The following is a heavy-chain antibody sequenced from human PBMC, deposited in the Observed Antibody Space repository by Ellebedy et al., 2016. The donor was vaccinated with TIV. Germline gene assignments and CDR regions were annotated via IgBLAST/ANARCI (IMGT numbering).Heavy chain of an antibody. Sequence: GESLKISXAASGFTFSSYSMNWVRQAPGKGLEWVSYISSSSSTIYYADSVKGRFTISRDNAKNSLYLQMNSLRDEDTAVYYCARAGGYDYYDAFDIWGQGTMVTVSS. CDR3: ARAGGYDYYDAFDI. D-gene: IGHD5-12*01. V-gene: IGHV3-48*02. CDR2: ISSSSSTI. J-gene: IGHJ3*02. CDR1: GFTFSSYS.